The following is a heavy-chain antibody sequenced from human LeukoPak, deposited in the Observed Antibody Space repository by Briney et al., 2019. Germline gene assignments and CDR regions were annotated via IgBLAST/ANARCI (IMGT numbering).Heavy chain of an antibody. CDR3: ARERDYYDSSGCYWAAFDI. J-gene: IGHJ3*02. V-gene: IGHV4-30-2*01. CDR2: IYHSGST. D-gene: IGHD3-22*01. Sequence: SETLSLTCAVSGGSISSGGYSWGWIRQPPGKGLEWIGYIYHSGSTYYNPSLKSRVTISVDRSKNQFSLKLSSVTAADTAVYYCARERDYYDSSGCYWAAFDIWGQGTMVTVSS. CDR1: GGSISSGGYS.